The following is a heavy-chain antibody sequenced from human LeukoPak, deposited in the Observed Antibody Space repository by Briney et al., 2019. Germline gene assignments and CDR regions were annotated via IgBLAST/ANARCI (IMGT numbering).Heavy chain of an antibody. CDR3: ARYLIYCSSTSCTRGNFDY. Sequence: SVKVSCKASGDTFSSYAISWVRQAPGQGLEWMGGIIPIFGTANYAQKFQGRVTITADKSTSTAYMELSSLRSEDTAVYYCARYLIYCSSTSCTRGNFDYWGQGTLVTVSS. V-gene: IGHV1-69*06. CDR2: IIPIFGTA. J-gene: IGHJ4*02. CDR1: GDTFSSYA. D-gene: IGHD2-2*01.